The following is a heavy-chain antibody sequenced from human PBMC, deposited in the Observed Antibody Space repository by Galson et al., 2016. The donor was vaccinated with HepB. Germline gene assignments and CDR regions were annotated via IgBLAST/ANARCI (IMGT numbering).Heavy chain of an antibody. CDR1: GFSFSTSG. V-gene: IGHV3-23*01. D-gene: IGHD3-16*01. CDR2: ITGSGGTT. J-gene: IGHJ4*02. Sequence: SLRLSCAASGFSFSTSGMSWVRQTPGRGLEWVSGITGSGGTTPYADSVKGRFTISRDNSKNTLYLYMHSLRAGDTAVYYCGKHGGVDYWGQGALVTVSS. CDR3: GKHGGVDY.